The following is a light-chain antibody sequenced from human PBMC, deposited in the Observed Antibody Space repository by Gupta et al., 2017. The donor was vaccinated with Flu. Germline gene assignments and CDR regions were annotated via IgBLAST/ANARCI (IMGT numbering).Light chain of an antibody. Sequence: DIQMTQSPSSLSASVGDRVTITCRASQSISSYLNWYQQKLWKAPKLLIYAASSLQSGVPSRFSGSGSGTDFTLTISRLQPEDFATYYCQQSDSTPNIFGQGTKMEMK. CDR2: AAS. CDR3: QQSDSTPNI. CDR1: QSISSY. J-gene: IGKJ2*01. V-gene: IGKV1-39*01.